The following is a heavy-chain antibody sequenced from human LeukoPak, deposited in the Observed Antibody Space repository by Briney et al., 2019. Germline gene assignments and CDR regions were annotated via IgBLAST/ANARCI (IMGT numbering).Heavy chain of an antibody. CDR3: ARGGDIVVVPAAIVLDY. D-gene: IGHD2-2*01. Sequence: GRSLRLSCAASGFTFSSYAMHWVRQAPGKGLEWVAVISYDGSNKYYAVSVKGRFTISRDNSKNTLYLQMNSLRAEDTAVYYCARGGDIVVVPAAIVLDYWGQGTLVTVSS. J-gene: IGHJ4*02. CDR2: ISYDGSNK. CDR1: GFTFSSYA. V-gene: IGHV3-30*04.